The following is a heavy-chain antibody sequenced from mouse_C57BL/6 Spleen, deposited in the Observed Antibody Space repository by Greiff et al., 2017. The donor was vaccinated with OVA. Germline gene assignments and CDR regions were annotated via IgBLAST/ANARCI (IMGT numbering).Heavy chain of an antibody. CDR1: GYTFTSYW. V-gene: IGHV1-61*01. D-gene: IGHD1-1*01. J-gene: IGHJ2*01. CDR2: IYPSDSET. Sequence: VQLQQPGAELVRPGSSVKLSCKASGYTFTSYWMDWVKQRPGQGLEWIGNIYPSDSETPYNQKFKDKATLTVDKSSSTAYMQLSSLTSEDSAVYYCARRGYYGSSPYFDYWGQGTTLTVSS. CDR3: ARRGYYGSSPYFDY.